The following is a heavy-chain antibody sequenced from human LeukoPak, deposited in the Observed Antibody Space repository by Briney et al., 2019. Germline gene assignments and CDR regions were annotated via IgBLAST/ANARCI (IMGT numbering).Heavy chain of an antibody. J-gene: IGHJ4*02. D-gene: IGHD3-10*01. Sequence: GGSLRLSCAASGFTFSSYSMNWVRQAPGKGLEWVSYISSSSTTMYYADSVKGRFTISRDNAKNSLYLQMNSLRVEDTAVYYCGRGGRGIDNWGQGTLVTVSS. CDR2: ISSSSTTM. CDR3: GRGGRGIDN. V-gene: IGHV3-48*01. CDR1: GFTFSSYS.